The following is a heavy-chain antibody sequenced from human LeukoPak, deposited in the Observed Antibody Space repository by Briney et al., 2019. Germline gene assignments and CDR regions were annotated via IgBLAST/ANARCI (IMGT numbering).Heavy chain of an antibody. CDR1: GFKFDDYA. J-gene: IGHJ3*02. V-gene: IGHV3-9*01. CDR3: IHKRQDAFNM. CDR2: ISWNSGTI. Sequence: AGGSLRLSCAASGFKFDDYAMHWVRQVPGKGLEWVSGISWNSGTIDYADSVKGRFTISRDNARNSLYLQMNSLTEEDTALYYCIHKRQDAFNMWGQGTMVTVSS.